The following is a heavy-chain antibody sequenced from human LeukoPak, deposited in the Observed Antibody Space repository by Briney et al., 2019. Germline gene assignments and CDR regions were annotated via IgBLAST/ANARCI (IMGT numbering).Heavy chain of an antibody. CDR3: ARASGSSAVPFDY. J-gene: IGHJ4*02. CDR1: GYTFTSNY. Sequence: ASVKVSCKASGYTFTSNYMHWVRPAPGQGLEWMGVIAPSSGTTSYAQKFQGRVTMTRDTSTSTLYMELSSLTSEDTAVYYCARASGSSAVPFDYWGQGTLVTVSS. D-gene: IGHD3-10*01. CDR2: IAPSSGTT. V-gene: IGHV1-46*01.